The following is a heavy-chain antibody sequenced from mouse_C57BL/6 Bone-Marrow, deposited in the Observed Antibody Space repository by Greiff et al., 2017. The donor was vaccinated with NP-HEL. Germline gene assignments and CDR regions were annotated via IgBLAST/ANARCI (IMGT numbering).Heavy chain of an antibody. CDR1: GFNIKDYY. J-gene: IGHJ2*01. V-gene: IGHV14-2*01. CDR2: IDPEDGET. Sequence: EVKLVESGAELVKPGASVKLSCTASGFNIKDYYMHWVKQRTEQGLEWIGRIDPEDGETKYAPKFQGKATITADTPSNTAYLQLSSLTSEVTAVYYCAGVWFYYFDYWGQGTTLTVSS. CDR3: AGVWFYYFDY. D-gene: IGHD2-10*02.